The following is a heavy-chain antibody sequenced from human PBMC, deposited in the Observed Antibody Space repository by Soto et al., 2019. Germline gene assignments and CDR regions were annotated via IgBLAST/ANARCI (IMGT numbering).Heavy chain of an antibody. Sequence: SVKVSCKASGGSFRNHFFNWVRQAPGQGLEWMGGIIPIIGTPNYAQKFQGRVTITADASTNTVYLEVSSLRSQDTAVYYCARDLEFRDGNISHLDYWGQGTLVTVSS. J-gene: IGHJ4*02. CDR3: ARDLEFRDGNISHLDY. CDR1: GGSFRNHF. V-gene: IGHV1-69*13. CDR2: IIPIIGTP. D-gene: IGHD3-10*01.